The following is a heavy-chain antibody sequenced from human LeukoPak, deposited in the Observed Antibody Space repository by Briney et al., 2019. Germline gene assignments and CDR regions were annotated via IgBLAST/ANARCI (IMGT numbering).Heavy chain of an antibody. CDR2: IYYSGST. D-gene: IGHD5-24*01. J-gene: IGHJ3*02. Sequence: PSETLSLTCTVFGGSISSYYWGWIRQPPGKGLEWIGYIYYSGSTNYNPSLKSRVTISVDTSKNQFSLKLSSVTAADTAVYYCARGLLDGYTHPAAFDIWGQGTMVTVSS. CDR3: ARGLLDGYTHPAAFDI. V-gene: IGHV4-59*01. CDR1: GGSISSYY.